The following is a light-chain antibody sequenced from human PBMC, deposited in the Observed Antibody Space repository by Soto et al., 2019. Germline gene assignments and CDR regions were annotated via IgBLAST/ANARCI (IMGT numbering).Light chain of an antibody. Sequence: EILMTQSPATLSVSPGERATLSCRASQSVSSNLAWYQQKPGQAPRLLIYDASNRANGIPARFSGSGSGTDFALTISSLEPEDSAVYYCQQRSNWHSITFGQGTRLEIK. CDR3: QQRSNWHSIT. V-gene: IGKV3D-11*02. CDR2: DAS. CDR1: QSVSSN. J-gene: IGKJ5*01.